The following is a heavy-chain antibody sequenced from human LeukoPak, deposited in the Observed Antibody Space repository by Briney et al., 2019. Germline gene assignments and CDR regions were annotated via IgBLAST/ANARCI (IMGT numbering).Heavy chain of an antibody. Sequence: GASVKVSCKASGGTFSPYGINWVRQAPGQGLEWVGGIIAVFGTTNYAQKFQGRVTITADESTSTAYMELSSLRSEDTAVYYCARSTRDDYGDSVEANDYWGQGTLVTVSS. CDR3: ARSTRDDYGDSVEANDY. CDR2: IIAVFGTT. CDR1: GGTFSPYG. V-gene: IGHV1-69*13. D-gene: IGHD4-17*01. J-gene: IGHJ4*02.